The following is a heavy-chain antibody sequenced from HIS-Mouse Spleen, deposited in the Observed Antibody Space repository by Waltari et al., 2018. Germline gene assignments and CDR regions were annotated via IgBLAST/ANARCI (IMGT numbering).Heavy chain of an antibody. Sequence: QLQLQESGPGLVKPSETLSLTCTVSGGSISSSSYYWGWSRQPPGKGLEWIGSIYYSGGTSCTPSLKSRLTISVATPKSQLSLKVSYVTAADTAVYYCARVHAILTGYYAFDIWGQGTMVTVSS. V-gene: IGHV4-39*07. J-gene: IGHJ3*02. CDR2: IYYSGGT. CDR1: GGSISSSSYY. CDR3: ARVHAILTGYYAFDI. D-gene: IGHD3-9*01.